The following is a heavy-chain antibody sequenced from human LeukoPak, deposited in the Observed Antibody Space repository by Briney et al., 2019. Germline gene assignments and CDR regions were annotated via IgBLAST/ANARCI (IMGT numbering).Heavy chain of an antibody. CDR1: GFTFSSYG. V-gene: IGHV3-30*03. D-gene: IGHD6-19*01. Sequence: AGGSLRLSCAASGFTFSSYGMHWVRQAPGKGLEWVAVISYDGSNKYYADSVKGRFTISRDNSKNTLLLQMNSLRAEDTAVYYCARRLVVDGTSHWYFDLWGRGTLVTVSS. CDR3: ARRLVVDGTSHWYFDL. CDR2: ISYDGSNK. J-gene: IGHJ2*01.